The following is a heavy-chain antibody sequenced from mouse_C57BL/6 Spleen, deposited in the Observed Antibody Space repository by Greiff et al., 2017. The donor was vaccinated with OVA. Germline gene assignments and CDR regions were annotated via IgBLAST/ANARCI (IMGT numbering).Heavy chain of an antibody. Sequence: QVQLKESGPELVKPGASVKISCKASGYAFSSSWMNWVKQRPGKGLEWIGRIYPGDGDTNYNGKFKGKATLTADKSSSTAYMQLSSLTSEDSAVYFCARDYGNYGWYFDVWGTGTTVTVSS. J-gene: IGHJ1*03. D-gene: IGHD2-1*01. CDR1: GYAFSSSW. CDR3: ARDYGNYGWYFDV. CDR2: IYPGDGDT. V-gene: IGHV1-82*01.